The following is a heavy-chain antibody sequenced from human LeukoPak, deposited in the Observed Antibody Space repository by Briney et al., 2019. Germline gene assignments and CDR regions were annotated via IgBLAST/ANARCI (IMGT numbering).Heavy chain of an antibody. CDR2: INPSGGST. CDR1: GYTFTSYY. V-gene: IGHV1-46*01. D-gene: IGHD2-21*02. J-gene: IGHJ5*02. Sequence: ASVTVSCTASGYTFTSYYMHWVRQAPGQGLEWMGIINPSGGSTSYAQKFQGRVTMTRDTSTSTVYMELSSLRSEDTAVYYCARAVTENWFDPWGQGTLVTVSS. CDR3: ARAVTENWFDP.